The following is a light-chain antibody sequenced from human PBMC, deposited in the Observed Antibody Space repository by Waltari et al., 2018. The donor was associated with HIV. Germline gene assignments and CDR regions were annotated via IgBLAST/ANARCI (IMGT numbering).Light chain of an antibody. J-gene: IGKJ1*01. Sequence: EIVLTQPPGTLSLSPGERATLSCRASQSVSSSYLAWYQQKPGQAPRLLIYGASSRATGIPDRFSGSGSGTDVTLTISRLEPEDFAVYYCQQYGSSPWTFGQGTKVEIK. CDR1: QSVSSSY. CDR3: QQYGSSPWT. V-gene: IGKV3-20*01. CDR2: GAS.